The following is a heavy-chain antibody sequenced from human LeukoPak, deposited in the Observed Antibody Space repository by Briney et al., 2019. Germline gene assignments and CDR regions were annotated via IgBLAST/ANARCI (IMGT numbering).Heavy chain of an antibody. CDR2: IYTSGST. CDR1: GGSISSYY. CDR3: ARHGAAGNWFDP. Sequence: SETLSLTCTVSGGSISSYYWSWIRQPAGKGLEWIGRIYTSGSTNYNPSLKSRVTMSVGTSKNQFSLKLSSVTAADTAVYYCARHGAAGNWFDPWGQGTLVTVSS. J-gene: IGHJ5*02. V-gene: IGHV4-4*07. D-gene: IGHD6-13*01.